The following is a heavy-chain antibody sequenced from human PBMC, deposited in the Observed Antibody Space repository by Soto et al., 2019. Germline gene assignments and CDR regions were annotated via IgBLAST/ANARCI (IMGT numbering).Heavy chain of an antibody. CDR1: GYSFTSYW. Sequence: GESLKISCKGSGYSFTSYWIGWVRQMPGKGLEWMGIIYPGDSDTRYSPSFQGQVTISADKSISTAYLQWSSLKASDTAMYYCARHVMSEDSYYYYGMDVWGQGTTVTVSS. CDR3: ARHVMSEDSYYYYGMDV. D-gene: IGHD3-16*01. V-gene: IGHV5-51*01. CDR2: IYPGDSDT. J-gene: IGHJ6*02.